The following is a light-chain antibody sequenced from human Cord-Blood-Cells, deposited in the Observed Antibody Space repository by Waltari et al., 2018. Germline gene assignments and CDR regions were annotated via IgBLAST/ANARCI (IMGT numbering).Light chain of an antibody. Sequence: QPALTQPASVSGSPGQSITISCTGTSSDVVGYNYVSWYQQHPGKAPKLIIYDVSKRPSGVSNRFSGSKSGNTASLTISGLQAEDEADYYCSSYTSSSTYVFGTGTKVTVL. J-gene: IGLJ1*01. CDR2: DVS. CDR3: SSYTSSSTYV. CDR1: SSDVVGYNY. V-gene: IGLV2-14*01.